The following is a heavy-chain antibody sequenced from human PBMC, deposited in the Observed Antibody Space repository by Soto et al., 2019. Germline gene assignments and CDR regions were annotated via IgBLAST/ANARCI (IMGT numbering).Heavy chain of an antibody. D-gene: IGHD6-19*01. CDR2: ISGSGGST. CDR1: GFTFSSYA. CDR3: AKGGRIAVAGTFVDY. J-gene: IGHJ4*02. V-gene: IGHV3-23*01. Sequence: GGSLRLSCAASGFTFSSYAMSWVRQAPGKGLEWVSAISGSGGSTYYADSVKGRFTISGDNSKNTLYLQMNSLRAEDTAVYYCAKGGRIAVAGTFVDYWGQGTLVTVSS.